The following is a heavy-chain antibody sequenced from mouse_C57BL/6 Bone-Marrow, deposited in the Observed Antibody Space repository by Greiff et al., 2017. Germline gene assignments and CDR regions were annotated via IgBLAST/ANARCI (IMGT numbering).Heavy chain of an antibody. J-gene: IGHJ1*03. CDR2: IDPSDSYT. CDR1: GYTFTGYW. D-gene: IGHD2-4*01. CDR3: AKTFYYDYDGGYFDV. V-gene: IGHV1-59*01. Sequence: QVQLQQPGAELVRPGTSVKLSCKASGYTFTGYWMHWVKQRPGQGLEWIGVIDPSDSYTNYNQKFKGKATLTVDTSSSPAYMQLSSLTSEDSAVXYGAKTFYYDYDGGYFDVWGTGTTVTVSS.